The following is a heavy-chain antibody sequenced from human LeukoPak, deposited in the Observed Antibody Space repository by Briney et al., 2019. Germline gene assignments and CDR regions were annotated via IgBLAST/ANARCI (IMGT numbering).Heavy chain of an antibody. CDR2: TYYRSTWYN. Sequence: SQTLSLTCAISGDSVSSNSVTWNWIRQSPSKGLEWLGRTYYRSTWYNDYAVSVRGRITVNPDTSKNQFSLRLNSVTPEDTAVYYCARRLTQYDCFDPWGQGILVTVSS. CDR1: GDSVSSNSVT. V-gene: IGHV6-1*01. CDR3: ARRLTQYDCFDP. D-gene: IGHD2-2*01. J-gene: IGHJ5*02.